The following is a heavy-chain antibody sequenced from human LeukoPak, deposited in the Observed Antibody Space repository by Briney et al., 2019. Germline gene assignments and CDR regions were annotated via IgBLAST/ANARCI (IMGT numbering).Heavy chain of an antibody. D-gene: IGHD3-9*01. CDR2: IWYDGSNK. J-gene: IGHJ3*02. CDR1: GFTFSTYG. CDR3: ARDYDILTGYFRETFDI. Sequence: GGSLRLSCVASGFTFSTYGMHWVRQAPGKGLEWVAVIWYDGSNKYYADSVKGRFTISRDNSKNTLYLQMNSLRAEDTAVYYCARDYDILTGYFRETFDIWGQGTMVTVFS. V-gene: IGHV3-33*01.